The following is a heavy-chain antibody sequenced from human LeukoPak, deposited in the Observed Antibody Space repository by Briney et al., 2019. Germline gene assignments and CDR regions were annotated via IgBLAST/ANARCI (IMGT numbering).Heavy chain of an antibody. D-gene: IGHD3-22*01. CDR2: INHSGST. J-gene: IGHJ2*01. V-gene: IGHV4-34*01. Sequence: PSETLSLTCAVYGGSFSGYYWSWIRQPPGKGLEWIGEINHSGSTNHNPSLKSRVTISVDTSKNQFSLKLSSVTAADTAVYYCARGRGYYDSSRYFDLWGRGTLVTVSS. CDR1: GGSFSGYY. CDR3: ARGRGYYDSSRYFDL.